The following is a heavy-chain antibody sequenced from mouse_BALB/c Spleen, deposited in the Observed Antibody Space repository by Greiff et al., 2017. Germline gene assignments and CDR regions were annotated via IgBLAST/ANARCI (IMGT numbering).Heavy chain of an antibody. Sequence: QVQLQQSAAELARPGASVKMSCKASGYTFTSYTMHWVKQRPGQGLEWIGYINPSSGYTEYNQKFKDKTTLTADKSSSTAYMQLSSLTSEDSAVYYCARSSPYWYFDVWGAGTTVTVSS. CDR2: INPSSGYT. D-gene: IGHD1-1*01. V-gene: IGHV1-4*02. CDR3: ARSSPYWYFDV. J-gene: IGHJ1*01. CDR1: GYTFTSYT.